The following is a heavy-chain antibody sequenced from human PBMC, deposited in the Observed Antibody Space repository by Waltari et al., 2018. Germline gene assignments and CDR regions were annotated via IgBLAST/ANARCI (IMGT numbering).Heavy chain of an antibody. D-gene: IGHD2-2*01. CDR3: ARERTTSYYSNYYMDV. CDR1: GGTFSSNA. Sequence: QVQLVQSGAEVKKPGSSVKVSCQASGGTFSSNAINWVRQTPGQGLEWMGRITPMFGTINYAQKFQGRVTITADKFTSTAYMELSSLRSEDTAVYYCARERTTSYYSNYYMDVWGKGTTVTISS. CDR2: ITPMFGTI. V-gene: IGHV1-69*13. J-gene: IGHJ6*03.